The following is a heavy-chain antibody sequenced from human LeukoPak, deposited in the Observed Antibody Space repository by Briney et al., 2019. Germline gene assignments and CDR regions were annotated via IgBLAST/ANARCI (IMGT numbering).Heavy chain of an antibody. CDR1: GFTFSSYS. J-gene: IGHJ4*02. CDR2: ISSSSSYI. V-gene: IGHV3-21*01. Sequence: PGGSLRLSCAASGFTFSSYSMNWVRQAPGKGLEWVSSISSSSSYIYYADSVKGRFTISRDNAKNSLYLQMNSLRAEDTAVYYCARGRLLVPYYYDSSGYYYTGPSHYFDYWGQGTLVTVSS. D-gene: IGHD3-22*01. CDR3: ARGRLLVPYYYDSSGYYYTGPSHYFDY.